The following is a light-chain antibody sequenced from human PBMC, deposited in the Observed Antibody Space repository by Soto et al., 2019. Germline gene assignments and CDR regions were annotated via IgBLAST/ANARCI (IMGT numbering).Light chain of an antibody. V-gene: IGKV1-5*03. J-gene: IGKJ1*01. CDR2: KAS. CDR3: QQYNGYSWT. Sequence: DLQMTQSPSTLSASVGDRVTITCRASQSISSWLAWYQQKPGKAPKLLIYKASNLESGVPSRFSGSGSGTEFTLTISSLQPDDFATYYCQQYNGYSWTFGQGTKVEIK. CDR1: QSISSW.